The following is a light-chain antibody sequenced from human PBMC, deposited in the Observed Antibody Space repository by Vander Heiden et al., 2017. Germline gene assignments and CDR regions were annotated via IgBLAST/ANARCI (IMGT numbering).Light chain of an antibody. CDR1: QSVLYSSNNKNY. V-gene: IGKV4-1*01. Sequence: DIVMTQFPDSLAVSLGERATINCKSSQSVLYSSNNKNYVAGDQQKPGQPPKLLIYGAYTREYGVTDRFSGSGSGTDCTLTISSLQAEDVACYYCQQSAFGHGTKVDIK. J-gene: IGKJ3*01. CDR3: QQSA. CDR2: GAY.